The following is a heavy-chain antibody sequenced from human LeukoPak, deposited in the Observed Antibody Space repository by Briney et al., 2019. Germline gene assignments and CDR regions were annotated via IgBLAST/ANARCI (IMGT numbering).Heavy chain of an antibody. CDR2: IRYAETNDK. CDR1: GFIFSAYG. V-gene: IGHV3-30*02. D-gene: IGHD1-26*01. CDR3: VRPRIVGATTDFDY. Sequence: GGSLRLSCAASGFIFSAYGMHWVRQAPGKGLEGVAFIRYAETNDKYYADSVKGRFTISRDNSKSTLYLQMNSLRAEDTAVYYCVRPRIVGATTDFDYWGQGTLVTVSS. J-gene: IGHJ4*02.